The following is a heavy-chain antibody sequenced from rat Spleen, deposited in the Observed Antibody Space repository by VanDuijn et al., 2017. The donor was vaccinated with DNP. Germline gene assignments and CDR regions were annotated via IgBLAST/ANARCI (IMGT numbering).Heavy chain of an antibody. D-gene: IGHD4-3*01. Sequence: EVQLVESGGDLVQPGRSLKLSCVASRFTFNNFWMTWFRQVPGKGLEWIASITSSGGRSYYPESVKGRFTISRDNAKSTLYLQMNSLRSEDMATYYCARWNSSGYYFDYWGQGVMVTVSS. CDR1: RFTFNNFW. CDR2: ITSSGGRS. V-gene: IGHV5-31*01. J-gene: IGHJ2*01. CDR3: ARWNSSGYYFDY.